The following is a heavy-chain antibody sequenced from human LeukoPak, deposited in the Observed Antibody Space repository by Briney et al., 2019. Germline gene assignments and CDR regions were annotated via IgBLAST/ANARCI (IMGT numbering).Heavy chain of an antibody. D-gene: IGHD3-22*01. CDR2: ISYDGSNK. J-gene: IGHJ1*01. Sequence: PGGSLRLSCAASGFPFSSYGMHWVRQAPGKGLEWVAVISYDGSNKYYADSVKGRFTISRDNSKNTLYLQMNSLRAEDTAVYYCARDGVYYDSSGYYYSTEYFSTGARAPWSPSPQ. CDR1: GFPFSSYG. V-gene: IGHV3-30*19. CDR3: ARDGVYYDSSGYYYSTEYFST.